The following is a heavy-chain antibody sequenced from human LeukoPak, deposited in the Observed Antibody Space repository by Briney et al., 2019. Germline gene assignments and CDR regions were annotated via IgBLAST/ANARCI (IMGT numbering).Heavy chain of an antibody. CDR3: ARGLYTMIRGVIIY. V-gene: IGHV1-18*01. J-gene: IGHJ4*02. CDR2: ITTYNGKT. D-gene: IGHD3-10*01. CDR1: GYPFTSYG. Sequence: ASVKVSCKASGYPFTSYGISWVRQAPGQRLEWMGWITTYNGKTKYAQKFQGRVTMTRNTSISTAYMELSSLRSEDTAVYYCARGLYTMIRGVIIYWGQGTLVTVSS.